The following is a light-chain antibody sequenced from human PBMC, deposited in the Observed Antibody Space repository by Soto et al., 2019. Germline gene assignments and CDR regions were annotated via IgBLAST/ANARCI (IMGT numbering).Light chain of an antibody. Sequence: HTVVTQDPSFAVSPGGTVTLTCALSSGSVSTAYYPSWYQQTPGQAPRTLIYSTNTRSSGVPDRFSGSILGNKAALTITGAQADDESDYYCVLYMGTGFYVFGTGTKATVL. J-gene: IGLJ1*01. V-gene: IGLV8-61*01. CDR2: STN. CDR1: SGSVSTAYY. CDR3: VLYMGTGFYV.